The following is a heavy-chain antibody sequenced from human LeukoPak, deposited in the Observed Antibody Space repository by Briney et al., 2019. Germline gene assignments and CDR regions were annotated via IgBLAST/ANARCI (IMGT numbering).Heavy chain of an antibody. J-gene: IGHJ4*02. CDR1: GGSFSGYY. Sequence: SETLSLTCAVYGGSFSGYYWSWIRQPPGKGLEWIGEINHSGSTNYNPSLKSRVTISVDTSKNQFSLKLGSVTAADTAVYYCARRPTRTAAAGKASDYWGQGTLVTVSS. CDR3: ARRPTRTAAAGKASDY. V-gene: IGHV4-34*01. D-gene: IGHD6-13*01. CDR2: INHSGST.